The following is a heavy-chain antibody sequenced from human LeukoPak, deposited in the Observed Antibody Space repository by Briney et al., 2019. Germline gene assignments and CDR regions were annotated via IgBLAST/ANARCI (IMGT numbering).Heavy chain of an antibody. CDR1: GGSVSSDNSY. CDR3: ARGYYYHR. V-gene: IGHV4-61*02. D-gene: IGHD3-22*01. Sequence: SETLSLACTVSGGSVSSDNSYWNWIRQPAGKGLEWLGRIYADGSSTYNPSLKSRVTISVEAPKNQFSLRLSSLTAADTAVYYCARGYYYHRWGQGTLVTVSS. J-gene: IGHJ4*02. CDR2: IYADGSS.